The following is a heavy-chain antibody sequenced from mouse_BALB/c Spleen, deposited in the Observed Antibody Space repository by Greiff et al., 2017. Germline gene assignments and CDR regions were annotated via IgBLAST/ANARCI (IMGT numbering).Heavy chain of an antibody. CDR2: IRNKANGYTT. CDR1: GFTFTDYY. CDR3: ARDGLYYFDY. V-gene: IGHV7-3*02. J-gene: IGHJ2*01. Sequence: EVKVVESGGGLVQPGGSLRLSCATSGFTFTDYYMSWVRQPPGKALEWLGFIRNKANGYTTEYSASVKGRFTISRDNSQSILYLQMNTLRAEDSATYYCARDGLYYFDYWGQGTTLTVSS.